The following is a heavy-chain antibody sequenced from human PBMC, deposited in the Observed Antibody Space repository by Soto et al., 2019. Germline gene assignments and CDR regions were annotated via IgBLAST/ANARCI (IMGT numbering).Heavy chain of an antibody. CDR2: ISAYSGNT. V-gene: IGHV1-18*01. CDR3: ARSGQNWNYILDY. D-gene: IGHD1-7*01. J-gene: IGHJ4*02. CDR1: GYTFTNYG. Sequence: QVPLVQSGAEVKKPGASVKVSCKASGYTFTNYGISWVRQAPGQGLDWMGWISAYSGNTNYAQDLQDRVTMTTDTAANTAYMELRSLRSDDTAVYYCARSGQNWNYILDYWGQGTLVTVSS.